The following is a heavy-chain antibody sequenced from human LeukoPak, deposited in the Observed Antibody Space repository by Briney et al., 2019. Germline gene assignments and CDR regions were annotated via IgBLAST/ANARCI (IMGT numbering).Heavy chain of an antibody. J-gene: IGHJ4*02. V-gene: IGHV1-18*01. D-gene: IGHD3-10*01. CDR1: GYTFTTYG. CDR2: INADNGNT. CDR3: ARRGGQIDY. Sequence: AAVKVSFKASGYTFTTYGISWVRQAPGQGLEWMGWINADNGNTNFAQKFQGRFTMTTDRSKSTAYMERRSLRSDDTAVYYWARRGGQIDYWGQGTPVTVSS.